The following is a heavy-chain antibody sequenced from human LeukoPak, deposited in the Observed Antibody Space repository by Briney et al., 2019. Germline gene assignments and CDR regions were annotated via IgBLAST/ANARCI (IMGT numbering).Heavy chain of an antibody. J-gene: IGHJ4*02. D-gene: IGHD5-18*01. CDR1: GFTFSSYA. Sequence: VGSLRLSCAASGFTFSSYAMHWVRQAPGKGLEYVSAISSNGGSTYYANSVKGRFTISRDNSKNTLYLQMGSLRAEDMAVYYCARDRGGRGFTYGQPLDFWGQGTLVTVSS. V-gene: IGHV3-64*01. CDR3: ARDRGGRGFTYGQPLDF. CDR2: ISSNGGST.